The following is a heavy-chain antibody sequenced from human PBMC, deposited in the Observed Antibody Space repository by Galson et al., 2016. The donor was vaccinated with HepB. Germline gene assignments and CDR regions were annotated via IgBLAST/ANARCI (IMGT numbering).Heavy chain of an antibody. J-gene: IGHJ4*02. Sequence: SLRLSCAASGFTFSSYGMHWVRQAPGKGLEWVAVISYDGSNTYYADSVKGRFTISRANSKNTLCLQINSLRAEDTAVYYCATPYYDFWSGYNPFDYWGQGTLVTVSS. CDR2: ISYDGSNT. V-gene: IGHV3-30*03. CDR3: ATPYYDFWSGYNPFDY. D-gene: IGHD3-3*01. CDR1: GFTFSSYG.